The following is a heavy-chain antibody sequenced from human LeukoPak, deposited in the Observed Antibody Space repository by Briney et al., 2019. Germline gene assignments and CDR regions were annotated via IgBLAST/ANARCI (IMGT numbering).Heavy chain of an antibody. CDR1: GGSISSSSYY. V-gene: IGHV4-39*07. D-gene: IGHD3-10*01. J-gene: IGHJ5*02. Sequence: PSETLSLTCTVSGGSISSSSYYWGWIRQPPGKGLEWIGSIYYSVTTYYNPSLKSRVTISVDTSKNQFSLKLSSVTAADTAVYYCASTYGSGTPGDWFDPWGQGTLVTVSS. CDR3: ASTYGSGTPGDWFDP. CDR2: IYYSVTT.